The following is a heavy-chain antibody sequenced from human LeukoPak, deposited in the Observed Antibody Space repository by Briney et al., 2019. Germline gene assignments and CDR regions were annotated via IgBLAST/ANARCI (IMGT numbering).Heavy chain of an antibody. J-gene: IGHJ4*02. D-gene: IGHD2-2*01. V-gene: IGHV4-59*01. CDR1: SGSINFYY. CDR2: IYYRGST. Sequence: SETLSLTCTVSSGSINFYYWSWIRQTPGKGLEWIGYIYYRGSTNYNPSLKSRVTISVDTPKNQFSLNLSSVTAADTAFYYCARVPGRPADVFDHWGQGTLVTVSS. CDR3: ARVPGRPADVFDH.